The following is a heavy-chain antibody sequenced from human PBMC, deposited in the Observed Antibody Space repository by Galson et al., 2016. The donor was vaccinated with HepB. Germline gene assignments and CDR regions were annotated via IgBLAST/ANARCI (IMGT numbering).Heavy chain of an antibody. D-gene: IGHD1-26*01. J-gene: IGHJ4*02. Sequence: TLSLTCTVSGDYINSGSFYWNWVRQPAGKQLEWIGRIYTNKDTKFNPSLESRVTMSVEPSKNQFSLRLNSVTAAYTAMYYCARGNLVLSIGYWGRGILVTVSS. V-gene: IGHV4-61*02. CDR1: GDYINSGSFY. CDR2: IYTNKDT. CDR3: ARGNLVLSIGY.